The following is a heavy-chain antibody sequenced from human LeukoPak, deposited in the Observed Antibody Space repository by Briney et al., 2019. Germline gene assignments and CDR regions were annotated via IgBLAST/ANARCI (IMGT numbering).Heavy chain of an antibody. CDR1: GFTFSSNW. CDR3: ARGGGLDV. V-gene: IGHV3-7*03. D-gene: IGHD3-16*01. CDR2: INHNGNVN. J-gene: IGHJ6*02. Sequence: GSLRFSCAASGFTFSSNWMNWARQAPGKGLEWVASINHNGNVNYYVDSVKGRFTISRDNAKNSLYLQMSNLRAEDTAVYFCARGGGLDVWGQGATVTVSS.